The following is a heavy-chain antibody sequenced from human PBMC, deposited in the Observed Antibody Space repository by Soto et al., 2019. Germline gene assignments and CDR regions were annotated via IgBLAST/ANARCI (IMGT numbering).Heavy chain of an antibody. J-gene: IGHJ4*02. V-gene: IGHV4-31*03. D-gene: IGHD1-26*01. Sequence: QVQLQESGPGLVKPSQTLSLTCTVSGGSISSGGYYWSWIRQHPGKGLEWIGYIDYSGSTYYNPALTSRFTISVDTSNNQFSLKLRSVTAAATSVYYCARTPLLWGQGTLVTVSS. CDR3: ARTPLL. CDR2: IDYSGST. CDR1: GGSISSGGYY.